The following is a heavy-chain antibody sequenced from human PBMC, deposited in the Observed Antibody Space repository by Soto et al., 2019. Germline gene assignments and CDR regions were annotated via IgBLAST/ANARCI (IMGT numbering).Heavy chain of an antibody. CDR1: DGSIISYF. Sequence: SETLSLTCTVSDGSIISYFLTWIRQSPGRGLQRIGYSHYSGNTNYNPSLKSRVTMSVDTSKNQFSLNLASVTAADTAVYYCARMNQLAPKRNAFDIWGQGTMVTV. D-gene: IGHD1-1*01. J-gene: IGHJ3*02. CDR3: ARMNQLAPKRNAFDI. CDR2: SHYSGNT. V-gene: IGHV4-59*01.